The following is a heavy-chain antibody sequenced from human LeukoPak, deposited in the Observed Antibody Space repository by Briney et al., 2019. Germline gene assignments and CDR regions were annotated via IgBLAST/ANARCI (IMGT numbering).Heavy chain of an antibody. D-gene: IGHD5-18*01. Sequence: SETLSLTCAVYGGSFSSYYWSWIRQPPGKGLEWIGEIKHSGSTSYKPSLKSRVTISVDTSKNQLSLKLSSVTAADTAVYYCARPSGVDTADYWGQGTLVTVSS. CDR1: GGSFSSYY. V-gene: IGHV4-34*01. CDR3: ARPSGVDTADY. J-gene: IGHJ4*02. CDR2: IKHSGST.